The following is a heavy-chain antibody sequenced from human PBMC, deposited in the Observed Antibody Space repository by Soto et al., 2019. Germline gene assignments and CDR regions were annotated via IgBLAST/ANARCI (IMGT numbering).Heavy chain of an antibody. CDR2: TYYRSKWYN. V-gene: IGHV6-1*01. CDR3: ARDLEYYCYYGMDV. Sequence: PPQTLSLTCVISGDSVSGNSAAWTLIRQSPSRGLEWLGRTYYRSKWYNDYAVSVKSRRSIDPDTSKNQFSLQLNPVTPEDTAVYYCARDLEYYCYYGMDVWGQGTTVTVS. D-gene: IGHD1-1*01. CDR1: GDSVSGNSAA. J-gene: IGHJ6*02.